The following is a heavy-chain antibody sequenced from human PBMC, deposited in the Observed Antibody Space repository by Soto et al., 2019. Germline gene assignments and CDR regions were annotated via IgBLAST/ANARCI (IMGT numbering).Heavy chain of an antibody. Sequence: ALTCAVSGYSISRGFYWGWIRQSPGKGLEWIGSIYHTGNTYYNASLRSRVTISVDTSKNQFSLKLTSVTAADTAVYYCARNKMYSDNSRNYSLDGFDIWGQGTMVTVSS. J-gene: IGHJ3*02. CDR2: IYHTGNT. CDR3: ARNKMYSDNSRNYSLDGFDI. CDR1: GYSISRGFY. V-gene: IGHV4-38-2*01. D-gene: IGHD3-22*01.